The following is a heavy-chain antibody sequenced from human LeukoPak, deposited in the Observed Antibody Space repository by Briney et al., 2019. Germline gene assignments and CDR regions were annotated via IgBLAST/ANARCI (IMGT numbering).Heavy chain of an antibody. V-gene: IGHV3-48*04. CDR2: IDLSGSTL. CDR3: AREGIAVAPGDAFDI. D-gene: IGHD6-19*01. J-gene: IGHJ3*02. CDR1: GFTFSSYT. Sequence: GGSLRLSCAASGFTFSSYTMNWVRQAPGKGLEWVSYIDLSGSTLYYVDSVKGRFTISRDNAKNSLYLQMNSLRAEDTAVYYCAREGIAVAPGDAFDIWGQGTMVTVSS.